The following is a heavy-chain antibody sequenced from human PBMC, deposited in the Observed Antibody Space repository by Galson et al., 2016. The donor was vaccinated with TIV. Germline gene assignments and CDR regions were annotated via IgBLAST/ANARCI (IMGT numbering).Heavy chain of an antibody. D-gene: IGHD4-17*01. CDR3: VREGSTVTMHHYFGMDV. Sequence: LSLTCTVSGGSISSGSYYWTWIRQPPGKGLEWVGYIYYSGGTNYNPSLKSRVTISVDTSKNQFSLKLSSVSAADTAVYYCVREGSTVTMHHYFGMDVWGQGTSVTVSS. J-gene: IGHJ6*02. CDR1: GGSISSGSYY. V-gene: IGHV4-61*01. CDR2: IYYSGGT.